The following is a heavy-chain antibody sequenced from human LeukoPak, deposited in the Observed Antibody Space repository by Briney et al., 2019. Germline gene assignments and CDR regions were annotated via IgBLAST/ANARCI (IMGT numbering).Heavy chain of an antibody. CDR3: ARVDSSGYYRPFDY. D-gene: IGHD3-22*01. CDR1: GYTFTSYD. J-gene: IGHJ4*02. Sequence: ASAKVSCKASGYTFTSYDICWVRQAPGQGLEWMGWISAYNGDTNSAQKLQGRVTMTTDTSTSTAYMELRSLRSDDTAVYYCARVDSSGYYRPFDYWGQGTLVTVSS. V-gene: IGHV1-18*01. CDR2: ISAYNGDT.